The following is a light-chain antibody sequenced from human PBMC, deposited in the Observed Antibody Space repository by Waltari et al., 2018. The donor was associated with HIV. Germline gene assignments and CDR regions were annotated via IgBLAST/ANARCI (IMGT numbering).Light chain of an antibody. CDR2: GNS. CDR3: QSYDSSLSGSWV. V-gene: IGLV1-40*01. Sequence: QSVLTQPPSVSGAPGPRVTISCTGSSSHIGSGYDVHWSQQLPGTAPNLLIYGNSNRPSGVPDRFSGSKSGTSASLAITGLQAEDEADYYCQSYDSSLSGSWVFGGGTKLTVL. CDR1: SSHIGSGYD. J-gene: IGLJ3*02.